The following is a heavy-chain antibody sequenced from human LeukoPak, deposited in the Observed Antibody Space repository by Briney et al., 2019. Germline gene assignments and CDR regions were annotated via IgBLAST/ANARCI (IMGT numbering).Heavy chain of an antibody. V-gene: IGHV4-39*01. J-gene: IGHJ4*02. CDR3: ARLNRYGSGSYPY. Sequence: PSETLSLTCTVSGGSISSSSYYWGWIRQPPGKGLEWIGSIYYSGSTYYNPSLKSRVTISVDTSKNQFSLKLSSVTAADTAVYYCARLNRYGSGSYPYWGQGTLVTVSS. D-gene: IGHD3-10*01. CDR2: IYYSGST. CDR1: GGSISSSSYY.